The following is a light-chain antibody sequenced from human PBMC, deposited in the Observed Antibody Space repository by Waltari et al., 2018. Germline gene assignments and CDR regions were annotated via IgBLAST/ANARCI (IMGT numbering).Light chain of an antibody. CDR2: GTS. CDR1: QVIHHS. Sequence: DIQMTQSPPPLSASVGDRVTITCRASQVIHHSLAWYQQNPGQAPKLLLYGTSRLVSGVPSRFSGRGSGTDYTLTISSLQPEDLGTYYCQQYYSLILTFGGGTKVEI. CDR3: QQYYSLILT. V-gene: IGKV1-NL1*01. J-gene: IGKJ4*01.